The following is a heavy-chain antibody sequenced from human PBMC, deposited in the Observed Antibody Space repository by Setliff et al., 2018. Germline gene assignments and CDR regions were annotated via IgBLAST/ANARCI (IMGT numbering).Heavy chain of an antibody. D-gene: IGHD3-9*01. CDR1: GFTFDDYA. V-gene: IGHV3-11*01. CDR2: ISSSGSTI. J-gene: IGHJ4*02. CDR3: ARVVPFRYDILTGPIDY. Sequence: GGSLRLSCAASGFTFDDYAMHWVRQAPGKGLEWVSYISSSGSTIYYADSVKGRFTISRDNAKNSLYLQMNSLRAEDTAVYYCARVVPFRYDILTGPIDYWGQGTLVTVSS.